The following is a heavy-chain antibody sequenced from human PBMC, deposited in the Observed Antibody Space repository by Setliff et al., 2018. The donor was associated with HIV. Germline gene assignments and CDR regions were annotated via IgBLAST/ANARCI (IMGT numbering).Heavy chain of an antibody. D-gene: IGHD3-10*01. J-gene: IGHJ4*02. Sequence: TSETLSLTCTVFGGSISRSSYYWGWIRQPPGKGLEWTASISYSGITYYNPSLKSRVTISVDTSKNQFSLKVKSVTAADTATYYCAKKGRYYYGSGVTTDYFDDWGQGTPVTVSS. CDR3: AKKGRYYYGSGVTTDYFDD. CDR1: GGSISRSSYY. V-gene: IGHV4-39*07. CDR2: ISYSGIT.